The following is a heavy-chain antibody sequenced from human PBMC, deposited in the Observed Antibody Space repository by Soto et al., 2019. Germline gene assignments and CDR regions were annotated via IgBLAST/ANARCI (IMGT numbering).Heavy chain of an antibody. D-gene: IGHD3-10*01. V-gene: IGHV4-59*01. CDR3: ARGDRDYYFDY. CDR2: IYYSGST. Sequence: SETLYLTCTVSGDSISSYYWSWIRQPPGKGLEWIGYIYYSGSTNYNPSLKSRVTISVDTSKNQFSLKLSSVTAADTAVYYCARGDRDYYFDYWGQGTLVTVSS. CDR1: GDSISSYY. J-gene: IGHJ4*02.